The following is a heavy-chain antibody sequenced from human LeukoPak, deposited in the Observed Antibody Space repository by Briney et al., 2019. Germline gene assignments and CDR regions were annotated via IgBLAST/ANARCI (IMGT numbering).Heavy chain of an antibody. CDR1: GFTFSSYG. CDR2: ISYDGSNK. CDR3: AREPRFNIVVVPAAMPDAFDI. J-gene: IGHJ3*02. V-gene: IGHV3-30*03. Sequence: PGRSLRLSCAASGFTFSSYGMHWVRQAPGKGLEWVAVISYDGSNKYYADSVKGRFTISRDNAKNSLYLQMNSLRAEDTAVYYCAREPRFNIVVVPAAMPDAFDIWGQGTMVTVSS. D-gene: IGHD2-2*01.